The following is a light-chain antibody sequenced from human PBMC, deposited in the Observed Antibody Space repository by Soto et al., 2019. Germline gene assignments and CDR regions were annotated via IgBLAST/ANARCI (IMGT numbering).Light chain of an antibody. CDR1: QSISSY. CDR3: HQRSNWL. V-gene: IGKV3-11*01. CDR2: DAS. Sequence: EFVLTQSPAALSLSPGERATLSCRASQSISSYLAWYQQKPGQAPRLLIYDASNRATGIPARFSGSGSGTDFTLTISSLEPEDFGVYYCHQRSNWLFGPRTKVEIK. J-gene: IGKJ3*01.